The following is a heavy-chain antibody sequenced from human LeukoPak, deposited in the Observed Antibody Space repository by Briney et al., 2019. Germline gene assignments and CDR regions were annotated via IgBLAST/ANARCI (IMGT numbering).Heavy chain of an antibody. CDR2: ISSSGSTI. CDR3: ARDGGGITMIVVVTPVPTYFDY. D-gene: IGHD3-22*01. CDR1: GFTFSSYE. J-gene: IGHJ4*02. V-gene: IGHV3-48*03. Sequence: PGGSLRLSCAASGFTFSSYEMNWVRQAPGEGLEWVSYISSSGSTIYYADSVKGRFTISRDNAKNSLYLQMNSLRAEDTAVYYCARDGGGITMIVVVTPVPTYFDYWGQGTLVTVSS.